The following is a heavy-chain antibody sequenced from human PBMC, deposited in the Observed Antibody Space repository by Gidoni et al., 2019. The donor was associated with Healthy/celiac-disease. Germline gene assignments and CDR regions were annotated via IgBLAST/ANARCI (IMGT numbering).Heavy chain of an antibody. Sequence: QVQLVESGGGVVQPGRSLTLACAASGFTFSSYGLHWVRQAPGTGLEWVAVIWYDGSNKYYADSVKGRFTISRDNSKNTLYLQMNSLRAEDTAVYYCARDLGYFDYWGQGTLVTVSS. CDR1: GFTFSSYG. D-gene: IGHD1-26*01. CDR3: ARDLGYFDY. J-gene: IGHJ4*02. CDR2: IWYDGSNK. V-gene: IGHV3-33*01.